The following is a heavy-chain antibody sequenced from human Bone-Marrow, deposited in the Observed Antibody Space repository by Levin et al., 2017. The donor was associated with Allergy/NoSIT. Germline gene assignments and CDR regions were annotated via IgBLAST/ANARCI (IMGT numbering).Heavy chain of an antibody. CDR2: IYHSGST. J-gene: IGHJ4*02. Sequence: ASQTLSLTCAVSGYSISSGYYWGWIRQPPGKGLEWIGSIYHSGSTYYNPSLKSRVTISVDTSKNQFSLKLSSVTAADTAVYYCARGGEDDFWSGYYTGYFDYWGQGTLVTVSS. CDR3: ARGGEDDFWSGYYTGYFDY. D-gene: IGHD3-3*01. V-gene: IGHV4-38-2*01. CDR1: GYSISSGYY.